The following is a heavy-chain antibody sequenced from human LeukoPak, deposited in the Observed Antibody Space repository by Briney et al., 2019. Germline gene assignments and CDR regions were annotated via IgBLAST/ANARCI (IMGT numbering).Heavy chain of an antibody. CDR2: IKPDSGDT. Sequence: GASVKVSCKAPGYTFTGHHMHWVRQAPGQGLEWMGWIKPDSGDTNYAQRFHGRVTMTRDKSITTAYMELSRVRYDDTAVYYCARAREESTGNYDAFDIWGQGTMVTVSS. CDR1: GYTFTGHH. CDR3: ARAREESTGNYDAFDI. V-gene: IGHV1-2*02. D-gene: IGHD1-1*01. J-gene: IGHJ3*02.